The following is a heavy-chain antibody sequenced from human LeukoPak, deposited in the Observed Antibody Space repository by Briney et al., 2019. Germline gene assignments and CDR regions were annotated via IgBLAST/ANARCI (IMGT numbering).Heavy chain of an antibody. CDR3: AKHTGYYSYYGMDV. V-gene: IGHV3-23*01. D-gene: IGHD2-8*02. CDR2: ISGSGGST. J-gene: IGHJ6*02. CDR1: GFTVSSYA. Sequence: GGSLRLSCAASGFTVSSYAMSWVRQAPGKGLAWVSAISGSGGSTYYADSVKGRFTISRDNSKNTLYLQMNSLRAEDTAVYYCAKHTGYYSYYGMDVWAKGPRSPSP.